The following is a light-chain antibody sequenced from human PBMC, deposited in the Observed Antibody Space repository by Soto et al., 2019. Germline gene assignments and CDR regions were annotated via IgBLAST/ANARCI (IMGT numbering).Light chain of an antibody. CDR1: QDISNY. J-gene: IGKJ3*01. V-gene: IGKV1-33*01. Sequence: DIQMTQSPSSLSASVGDRVTITCQASQDISNYLNWYQQKPGKAPKLLIYDASNLETGVPSRFSGSGSGTDFTFTISSLQPEDIATYYCQQYDNLLPFCPGTKVDIK. CDR3: QQYDNLLP. CDR2: DAS.